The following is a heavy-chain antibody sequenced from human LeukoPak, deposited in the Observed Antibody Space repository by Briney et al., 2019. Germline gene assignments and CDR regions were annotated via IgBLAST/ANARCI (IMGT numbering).Heavy chain of an antibody. D-gene: IGHD6-19*01. CDR3: ATGIAVFDAFDI. Sequence: ASVKVSCKASGYTFTSYGISWVRQAPGQGLEWMGWISAYNGNTNYAQKLQGRVTMTTDTSTSTAYMELRSLRSDDKAVYYCATGIAVFDAFDIWGQGTMVTVSS. V-gene: IGHV1-18*01. CDR1: GYTFTSYG. J-gene: IGHJ3*02. CDR2: ISAYNGNT.